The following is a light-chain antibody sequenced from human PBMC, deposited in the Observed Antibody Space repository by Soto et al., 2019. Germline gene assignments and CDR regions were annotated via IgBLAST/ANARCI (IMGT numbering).Light chain of an antibody. CDR1: SSDVGGYNY. CDR3: CSFAGGFTWV. CDR2: GVS. J-gene: IGLJ3*02. Sequence: QSALTQPRSVSGSPGQSVTMSCTGTSSDVGGYNYVSWYQHHPGKAPKLMIYGVSERPSGVPDRFSGSKSGNTASLTISGLQAEDEADYYCCSFAGGFTWVFGGGPKLTVL. V-gene: IGLV2-11*01.